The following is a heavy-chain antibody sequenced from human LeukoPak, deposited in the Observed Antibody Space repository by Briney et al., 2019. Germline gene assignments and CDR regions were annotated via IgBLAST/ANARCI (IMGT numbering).Heavy chain of an antibody. J-gene: IGHJ4*02. V-gene: IGHV3-30*18. Sequence: GGSLRLSCAASGFTFSSYGMHWVRQAPGKGLEWVAVISYDGSNKYYADSVKGRFTISRDNSKNTLYLQMNSLRAEDTAAYYCAKDRRFLGKQDYWGQGTLVTVSS. CDR3: AKDRRFLGKQDY. D-gene: IGHD3-3*01. CDR2: ISYDGSNK. CDR1: GFTFSSYG.